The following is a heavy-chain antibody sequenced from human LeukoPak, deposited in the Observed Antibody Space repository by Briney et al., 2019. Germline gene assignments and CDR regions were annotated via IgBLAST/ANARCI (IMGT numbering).Heavy chain of an antibody. D-gene: IGHD5-18*01. V-gene: IGHV1-2*02. J-gene: IGHJ4*02. Sequence: WASVKVSCKTSGYTFNDYFIHWVRQAPGQGLEWMGCINPYSGDTKFEQKFQDRVTVTRDTSISTVYMELHRLRSDDTAVYYCARVTAMGAFDYWGQGTLVTVSS. CDR2: INPYSGDT. CDR3: ARVTAMGAFDY. CDR1: GYTFNDYF.